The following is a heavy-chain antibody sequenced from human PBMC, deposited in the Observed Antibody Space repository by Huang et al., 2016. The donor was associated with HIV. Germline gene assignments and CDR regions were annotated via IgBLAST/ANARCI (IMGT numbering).Heavy chain of an antibody. D-gene: IGHD2-15*01. CDR2: GSDGGRST. V-gene: IGHV3-23*01. Sequence: EVQLLESGGTLVPPGGSLRLACAASADSGFVLSGYALSWARAAPGRGLEWVSVGSDGGRSTYYADSVRGRFTISRDNSKNTGHLQMNNLRAEDTAVYYCSTWWLSNRTPATAFDNWGRGTLVTISS. J-gene: IGHJ4*02. CDR1: ADSGFVLSGYA. CDR3: STWWLSNRTPATAFDN.